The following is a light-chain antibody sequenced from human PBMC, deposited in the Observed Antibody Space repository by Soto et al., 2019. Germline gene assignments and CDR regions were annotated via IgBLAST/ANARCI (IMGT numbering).Light chain of an antibody. CDR2: SAS. CDR1: QDISSW. V-gene: IGKV1-12*01. Sequence: DIQMTQSPSSVSASVGDRVTITCRASQDISSWLAWYQQIPGKAPKLLINSASSMQSGVPSTFSGSSSWTEFTLTITSLQAEDFATYSCRQPHCFPLTFGGGTKVEIK. CDR3: RQPHCFPLT. J-gene: IGKJ4*01.